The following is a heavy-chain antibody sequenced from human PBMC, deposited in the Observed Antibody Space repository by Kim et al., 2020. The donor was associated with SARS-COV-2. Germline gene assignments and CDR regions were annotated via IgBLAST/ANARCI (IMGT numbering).Heavy chain of an antibody. V-gene: IGHV4-61*02. D-gene: IGHD4-4*01. CDR2: IYTSGST. Sequence: SETLSLTCTVSGGSISSGSYYWSWIRQPAGKGLEWIGRIYTSGSTNYNPSLKSRVTISVDTSKNQFSLKLSSVTAADTAVYYCARFGDYSNYWFDPWGQGTLVTVSS. J-gene: IGHJ5*02. CDR1: GGSISSGSYY. CDR3: ARFGDYSNYWFDP.